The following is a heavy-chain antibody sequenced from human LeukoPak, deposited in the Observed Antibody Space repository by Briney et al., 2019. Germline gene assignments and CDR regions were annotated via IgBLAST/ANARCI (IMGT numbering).Heavy chain of an antibody. J-gene: IGHJ4*02. CDR2: IYYSGST. CDR3: AREPYYYGSGTAGH. Sequence: SETLSLTCTVSGGSISSSSYYWGWIRQPPGKGLEWIGSIYYSGSTNYNPSLKSRVTISVDTSKNQFSLKLSSVTAADTAVYYCAREPYYYGSGTAGHWGQGTLVTVSS. V-gene: IGHV4-39*07. D-gene: IGHD3-10*01. CDR1: GGSISSSSYY.